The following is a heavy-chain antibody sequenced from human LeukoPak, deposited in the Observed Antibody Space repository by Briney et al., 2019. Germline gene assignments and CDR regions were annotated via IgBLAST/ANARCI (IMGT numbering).Heavy chain of an antibody. CDR2: ISSSSSYI. D-gene: IGHD6-13*01. Sequence: PGGSLRLSCAASGFTFSSYSMNWVRQAPGKGLEWVSSISSSSSYIYYADSVKGRFTISRDNAKNSLYLQMNSLRAEDTAVYYCAREEYSSSCPLGYWGQGTLVTVSS. CDR3: AREEYSSSCPLGY. J-gene: IGHJ4*02. V-gene: IGHV3-21*01. CDR1: GFTFSSYS.